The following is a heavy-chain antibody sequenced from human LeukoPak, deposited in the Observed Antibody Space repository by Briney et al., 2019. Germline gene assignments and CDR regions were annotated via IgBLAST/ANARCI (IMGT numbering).Heavy chain of an antibody. CDR2: VYYSGST. CDR3: ARMLYYDILTGYYPYYFDY. D-gene: IGHD3-9*01. CDR1: GGSISSSGYY. J-gene: IGHJ4*02. V-gene: IGHV4-39*01. Sequence: SETLSLTCTVSGGSISSSGYYWGWIRQSPAKGLEWIASVYYSGSTYYSPSLKSRVPISVDTSKNQFSLKLSSVTAADTAVYYCARMLYYDILTGYYPYYFDYWGQGTLVTVSS.